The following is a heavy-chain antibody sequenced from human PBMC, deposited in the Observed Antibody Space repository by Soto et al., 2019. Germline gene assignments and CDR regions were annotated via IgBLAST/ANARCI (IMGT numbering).Heavy chain of an antibody. CDR3: ARVNQLAPKRNAFDI. CDR2: VHYSGST. Sequence: QVQLQESGPGLVKPSETLSLTCTVSGDSITSFFWSWVRQPPGKGLEWIGYVHYSGSTNYNPSLMSRLTMSVDTSKNHFSQRLDSVTAADTAVYYCARVNQLAPKRNAFDIWGQGTMVTVSS. CDR1: GDSITSFF. V-gene: IGHV4-59*01. J-gene: IGHJ3*02. D-gene: IGHD2-2*01.